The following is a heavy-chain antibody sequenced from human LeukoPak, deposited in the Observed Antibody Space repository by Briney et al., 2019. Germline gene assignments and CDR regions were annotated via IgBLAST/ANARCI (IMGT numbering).Heavy chain of an antibody. V-gene: IGHV1-2*02. D-gene: IGHD2-2*02. CDR1: GYTFTSYY. Sequence: ASVKVSCKASGYTFTSYYMHWVRQAPGQGLGWMGWINPNSGGTNYAQKFQGRVTMTRDTSISTAYMELSRLRSDDTAVYYCAREERIPAALPGTPDAFDIWGQGTMVTVSS. CDR2: INPNSGGT. CDR3: AREERIPAALPGTPDAFDI. J-gene: IGHJ3*02.